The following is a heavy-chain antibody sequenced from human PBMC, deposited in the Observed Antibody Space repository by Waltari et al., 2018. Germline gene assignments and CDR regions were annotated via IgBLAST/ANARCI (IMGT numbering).Heavy chain of an antibody. CDR3: ARVSPDCSGGSCYSGWFDP. CDR2: IYYSGST. Sequence: QLQLQESGPGLVKPSETLSLTCTVSGGSISSSSYYWGWIRQPPGKGLEWIGSIYYSGSTYYNPSLKSRVTISVDTSKNQFSLKLSSVTAADTAVYYCARVSPDCSGGSCYSGWFDPWGQGTLVTVSS. J-gene: IGHJ5*02. D-gene: IGHD2-15*01. V-gene: IGHV4-39*07. CDR1: GGSISSSSYY.